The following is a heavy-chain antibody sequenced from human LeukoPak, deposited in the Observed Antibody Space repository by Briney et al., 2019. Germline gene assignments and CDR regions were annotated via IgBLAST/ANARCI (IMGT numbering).Heavy chain of an antibody. CDR2: IYYSGST. J-gene: IGHJ5*02. D-gene: IGHD3-10*01. V-gene: IGHV4-59*01. Sequence: PSETPSLTCTVSGGSISSYYWSWIRQPPGKGLEWIGYIYYSGSTNYNPSLKSRVTISVDTSKNQFSLKLSSVTAADTAVYYCARAVLPRRWFDPWGQGTLVTVSS. CDR1: GGSISSYY. CDR3: ARAVLPRRWFDP.